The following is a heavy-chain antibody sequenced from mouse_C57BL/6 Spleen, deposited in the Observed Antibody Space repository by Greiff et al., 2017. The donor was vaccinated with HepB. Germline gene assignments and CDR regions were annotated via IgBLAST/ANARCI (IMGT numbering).Heavy chain of an antibody. Sequence: QVQLQQSGPELVKPGASVKISCKASGYSFTSYYIHWVKQRPGQGLEWIGWIYPGSGNTKYNEKFKGKATLTADTSSSTAYMQLSSLTSEDSAVYYCARYYDYDGGMDYWGQGTSVTVSS. V-gene: IGHV1-66*01. J-gene: IGHJ4*01. CDR2: IYPGSGNT. D-gene: IGHD2-4*01. CDR1: GYSFTSYY. CDR3: ARYYDYDGGMDY.